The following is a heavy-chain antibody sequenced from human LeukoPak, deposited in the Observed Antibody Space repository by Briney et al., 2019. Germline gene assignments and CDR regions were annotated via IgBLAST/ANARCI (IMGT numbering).Heavy chain of an antibody. Sequence: GRSLKISCKGSGYSFTSYWIGWVRQMPGKGLEWMGIIYPGDSDTRYSPSFQGQVTISADKSISTAYLQWSSLKASDTAMYYCARHKRRYGSGSDAFDIWGQGTMVTVSS. CDR2: IYPGDSDT. CDR1: GYSFTSYW. CDR3: ARHKRRYGSGSDAFDI. D-gene: IGHD3-10*01. V-gene: IGHV5-51*01. J-gene: IGHJ3*02.